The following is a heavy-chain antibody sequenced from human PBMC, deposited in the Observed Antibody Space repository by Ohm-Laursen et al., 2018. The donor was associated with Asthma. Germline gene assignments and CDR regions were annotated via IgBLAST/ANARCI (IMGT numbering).Heavy chain of an antibody. V-gene: IGHV3-7*01. CDR3: AKDSGWPDY. D-gene: IGHD6-19*01. J-gene: IGHJ4*02. CDR1: KFTFSNHW. Sequence: GSLRLSCTASKFTFSNHWMNWVRQAPGKGLEWVANINPDGRETRHVDSVKGRFTISRDNAKDSLSLQMNSLRVEDTAVYYCAKDSGWPDYWGQGTLVTVSS. CDR2: INPDGRET.